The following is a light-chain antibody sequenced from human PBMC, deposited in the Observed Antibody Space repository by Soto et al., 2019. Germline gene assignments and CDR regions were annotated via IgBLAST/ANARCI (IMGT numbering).Light chain of an antibody. CDR1: QSISSF. Sequence: DIQMAQSPSSLSASVGDRVTITCRTSQSISSFLNWYQQKPGKAPKLLIYGATSLQSGVPSRFSGSGSGTDFTLTISSLQAEDFAAYYCQQSHSTPWTFGQGTRVE. CDR2: GAT. J-gene: IGKJ1*01. V-gene: IGKV1-39*01. CDR3: QQSHSTPWT.